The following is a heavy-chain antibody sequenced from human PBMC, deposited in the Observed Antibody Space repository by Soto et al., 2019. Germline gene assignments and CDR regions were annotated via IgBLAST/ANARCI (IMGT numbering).Heavy chain of an antibody. CDR3: AKTHRATTVVTRYCYFDI. CDR1: GFTCGAFA. D-gene: IGHD4-17*01. CDR2: LSGGGGST. Sequence: GGLRVTWAASGFTCGAFAMAWVRQRPGNGLDWVSSLSGGGGSTYYNNSVRGRFTISRDNSNSTLFLQMNNLRAEDTAVYFCAKTHRATTVVTRYCYFDIWARGTSVT. J-gene: IGHJ2*01. V-gene: IGHV3-23*01.